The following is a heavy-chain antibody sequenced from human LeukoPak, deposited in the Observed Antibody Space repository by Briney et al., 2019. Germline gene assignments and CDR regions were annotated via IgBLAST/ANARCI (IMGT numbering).Heavy chain of an antibody. CDR2: IYYSGST. J-gene: IGHJ4*02. Sequence: PSETLSLTCTVSGGSISSGGYYWSWIRQHPGKGLEWIGYIYYSGSTYYNPSLKSRVTISVDMSKNQFSLKLSSVTAADTAVYYCARGGTHGVYFDYWGQGTLVTVSS. CDR3: ARGGTHGVYFDY. V-gene: IGHV4-31*03. CDR1: GGSISSGGYY. D-gene: IGHD1-1*01.